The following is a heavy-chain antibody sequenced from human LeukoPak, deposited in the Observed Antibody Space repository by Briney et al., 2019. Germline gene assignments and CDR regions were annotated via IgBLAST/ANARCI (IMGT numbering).Heavy chain of an antibody. Sequence: ASVTVSCKASGYTFTSYYMHWVRQAPGQGLEWMGIINPSGGSTSYAQKFQGRVTMTRDTSTSTVYMELSSLRSEDTAVYYCARDMNPNAFDIWGQGTMVTVSS. CDR2: INPSGGST. V-gene: IGHV1-46*01. CDR1: GYTFTSYY. CDR3: ARDMNPNAFDI. D-gene: IGHD1-14*01. J-gene: IGHJ3*02.